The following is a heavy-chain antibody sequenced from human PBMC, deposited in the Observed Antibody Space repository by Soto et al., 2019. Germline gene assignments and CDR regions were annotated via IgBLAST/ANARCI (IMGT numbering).Heavy chain of an antibody. V-gene: IGHV1-18*04. CDR3: ARDPVVSVYPNWFDP. D-gene: IGHD3-22*01. CDR1: GYTFTSYG. CDR2: ISAYNGNT. J-gene: IGHJ5*02. Sequence: ASVKVSCKASGYTFTSYGISWVRQAPGQGLEWMGWISAYNGNTNYAQKLQGRVTMTTDTSTSTAYMELRSLRSDDTAVYYCARDPVVSVYPNWFDPWGQGTLVTVSS.